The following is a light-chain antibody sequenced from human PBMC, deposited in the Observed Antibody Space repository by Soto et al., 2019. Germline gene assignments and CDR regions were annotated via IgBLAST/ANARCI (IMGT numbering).Light chain of an antibody. J-gene: IGKJ2*01. CDR3: QQYCRSPMYT. CDR1: QSVSSSY. V-gene: IGKV3-20*01. Sequence: EIVLTQSPGTLSLSPGERATLSCRASQSVSSSYLAWYQQKPGQAPRLLIYGASSRATGSPDRFSGSGSGTDFTLTISRLEPEDVAVYYCQQYCRSPMYTFGQGTKLETK. CDR2: GAS.